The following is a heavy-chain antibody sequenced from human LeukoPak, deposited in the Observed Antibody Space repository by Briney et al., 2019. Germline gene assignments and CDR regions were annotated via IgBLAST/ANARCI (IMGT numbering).Heavy chain of an antibody. Sequence: GASVKVSCKASGYTFTSYGISWVRQAPGQGLEWMGGIIPIFGTANYAQKFQGRVTITADESTSTAYMELSSLRSEDTAVYYCARGAPTAAGLGRGYWGQGTLVTVSS. V-gene: IGHV1-69*13. CDR1: GYTFTSYG. CDR3: ARGAPTAAGLGRGY. CDR2: IIPIFGTA. J-gene: IGHJ4*02. D-gene: IGHD6-13*01.